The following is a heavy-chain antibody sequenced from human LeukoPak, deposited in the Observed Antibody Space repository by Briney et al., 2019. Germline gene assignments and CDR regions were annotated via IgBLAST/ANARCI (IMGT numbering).Heavy chain of an antibody. CDR1: GGTFSSYA. D-gene: IGHD2-2*02. CDR2: IIPIFGTA. V-gene: IGHV1-69*13. J-gene: IGHJ6*02. CDR3: ARDLLRYCSSTSCYTHYYYGMDV. Sequence: SVKVSCKASGGTFSSYAISWVRQAPGQGLEWMGGIIPIFGTANYAQKFQGRVTITADESTSIAYMELSSLRSEDTVVYYCARDLLRYCSSTSCYTHYYYGMDVWGQGTTVTVSS.